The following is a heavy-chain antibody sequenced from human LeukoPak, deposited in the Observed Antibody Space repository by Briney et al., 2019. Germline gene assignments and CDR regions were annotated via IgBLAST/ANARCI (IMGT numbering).Heavy chain of an antibody. CDR2: ISAYNGNT. V-gene: IGHV1-18*01. J-gene: IGHJ5*02. CDR1: VYTFISYG. D-gene: IGHD3-10*01. Sequence: GASVKVSCKASVYTFISYGLSWVRQAPGQGLEWMGWISAYNGNTNYAQKLQGRVTMTTDTSTSTAYMELRSLRSDDTAVYYCARVRAVRGVTYNWFDPWGQGTLVTVSS. CDR3: ARVRAVRGVTYNWFDP.